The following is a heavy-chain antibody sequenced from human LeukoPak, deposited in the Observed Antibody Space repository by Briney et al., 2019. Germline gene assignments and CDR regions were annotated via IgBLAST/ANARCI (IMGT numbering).Heavy chain of an antibody. J-gene: IGHJ3*02. CDR1: GFTFYDYA. V-gene: IGHV3-9*01. D-gene: IGHD5-18*01. CDR2: ISWNSGSI. Sequence: GGSLRLSCAASGFTFYDYAMQWVRQAPGKGREGVSGISWNSGSIGYADSVKGRFTISRDNAKNSLYLQMNSLRAEDTALYYCAKVSLRYSYAPGAFDIWGQGTMVTVSS. CDR3: AKVSLRYSYAPGAFDI.